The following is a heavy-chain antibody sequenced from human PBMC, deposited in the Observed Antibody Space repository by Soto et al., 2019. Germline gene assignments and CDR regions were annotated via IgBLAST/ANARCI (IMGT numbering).Heavy chain of an antibody. CDR2: IDPSDSYT. CDR1: GYSFTSYW. CDR3: ARVSPYDFWSGITGYYGMDV. Sequence: CKGSGYSFTSYWISWVRQMPGKGLEWMGRIDPSDSYTNYSPSFQGHVTISADKSISTAYLQWSSLKASDTAMYYCARVSPYDFWSGITGYYGMDVWGQGTTVTVSS. V-gene: IGHV5-10-1*01. D-gene: IGHD3-3*01. J-gene: IGHJ6*02.